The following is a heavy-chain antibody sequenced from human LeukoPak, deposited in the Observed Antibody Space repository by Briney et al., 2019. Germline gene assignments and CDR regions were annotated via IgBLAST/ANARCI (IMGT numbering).Heavy chain of an antibody. Sequence: PSETLSLTCTVSGGSISSSSYYWGWIRQPPGKGLEWIGSIYYSGSTYYNPSLKSRVTISVDTSKNQFSLKLSSVTAADTAVYYCARDLHDTIHWGQGTLVTVSS. CDR2: IYYSGST. CDR3: ARDLHDTIH. V-gene: IGHV4-39*07. J-gene: IGHJ4*02. CDR1: GGSISSSSYY. D-gene: IGHD3-22*01.